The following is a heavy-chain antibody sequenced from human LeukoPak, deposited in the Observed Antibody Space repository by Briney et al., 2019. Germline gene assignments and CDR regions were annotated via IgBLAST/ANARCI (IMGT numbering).Heavy chain of an antibody. CDR1: GESFSGYY. Sequence: SETLCLTCAVYGESFSGYYWSWIRQPPGKGLDWIGEINHSGSTNYNPSLKSRVTISVDTSKNQFSLKLSSVTAADTAVYHCARGIPGRSIDYWGQGTLVTVSS. CDR3: ARGIPGRSIDY. D-gene: IGHD3-16*02. V-gene: IGHV4-34*01. CDR2: INHSGST. J-gene: IGHJ4*02.